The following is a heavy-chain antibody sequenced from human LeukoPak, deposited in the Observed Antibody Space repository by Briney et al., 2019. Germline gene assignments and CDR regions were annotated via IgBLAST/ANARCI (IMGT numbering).Heavy chain of an antibody. Sequence: ASVKVSCKASGGTFSSYAISWVRQDPGQGLEWMGGIIPIFGTANYAQKFQGRVTITTDESTSAAYMELSSLRSEDTAVYYCARAWLRGEVILGFVYWGQGTLVTVSS. J-gene: IGHJ4*02. CDR2: IIPIFGTA. CDR1: GGTFSSYA. V-gene: IGHV1-69*05. D-gene: IGHD3-10*01. CDR3: ARAWLRGEVILGFVY.